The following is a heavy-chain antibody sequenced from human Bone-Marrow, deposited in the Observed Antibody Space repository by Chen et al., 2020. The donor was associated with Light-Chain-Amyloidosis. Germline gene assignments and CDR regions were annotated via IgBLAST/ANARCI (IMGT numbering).Heavy chain of an antibody. D-gene: IGHD2-15*01. CDR1: GGSISINSYS. CDR2: MSYSGST. V-gene: IGHV4-39*01. Sequence: QLQLQESGPGLVRPSETLSLTCTVSGGSISINSYSWGRIRQPPGKGLERIGSMSYSGSTYYSPSLKSLVTLSVDTPKNQFSLSLNSVTAADTALYYCARMFGFCSGGSCYSAYFDYWGQGALVTVSS. J-gene: IGHJ4*02. CDR3: ARMFGFCSGGSCYSAYFDY.